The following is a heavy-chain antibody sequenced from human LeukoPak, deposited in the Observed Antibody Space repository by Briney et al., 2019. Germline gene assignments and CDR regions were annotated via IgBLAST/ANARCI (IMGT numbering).Heavy chain of an antibody. CDR1: GGSISSSSYY. Sequence: SETLSLTCTVSGGSISSSSYYWSWIRQPAGKGLEWIGRIYTSGSTNYNPSLKSRVTMSVDTSKNQFSLKLSSVTAADTAVYYCGGSYVAEYFQHWGQGTLVTVSS. V-gene: IGHV4-61*02. CDR3: GGSYVAEYFQH. CDR2: IYTSGST. D-gene: IGHD1-26*01. J-gene: IGHJ1*01.